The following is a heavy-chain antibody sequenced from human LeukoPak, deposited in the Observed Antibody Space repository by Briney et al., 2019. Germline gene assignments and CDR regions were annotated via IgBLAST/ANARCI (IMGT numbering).Heavy chain of an antibody. D-gene: IGHD1-7*01. CDR3: ARELRWELELRDPFDY. V-gene: IGHV3-30-3*01. J-gene: IGHJ4*02. CDR1: GGTFSSYA. CDR2: ISYDGSNK. Sequence: SCKASGGTFSSYAMHWVRQAPGKGLEWVAVISYDGSNKYYADSVKGRFTISRDNSKNTLYLQMNSLRAEDTAVYYCARELRWELELRDPFDYWGQGTLVTVS.